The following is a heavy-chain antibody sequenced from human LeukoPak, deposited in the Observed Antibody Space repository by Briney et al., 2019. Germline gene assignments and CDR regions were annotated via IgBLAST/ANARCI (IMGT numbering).Heavy chain of an antibody. V-gene: IGHV3-9*01. Sequence: PGRSLRLSCAGAGFSLDDYAMHWVRQPPGKGLEWVSSISWDSGNMAYADSVKGRFTISRDNAKNSLFLQMNSLRAEDKALYYCIKDMGFDLLKDAFDVWGQGTMVTVSS. CDR1: GFSLDDYA. D-gene: IGHD1-26*01. CDR3: IKDMGFDLLKDAFDV. J-gene: IGHJ3*01. CDR2: ISWDSGNM.